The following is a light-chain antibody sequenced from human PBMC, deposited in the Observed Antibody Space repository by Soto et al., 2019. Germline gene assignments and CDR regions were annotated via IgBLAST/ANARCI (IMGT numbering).Light chain of an antibody. J-gene: IGKJ2*01. CDR1: HDTSNS. CDR3: QQYSAFPYT. CDR2: GAS. V-gene: IGKV1-16*01. Sequence: DIQMTQSPSSLSASVGDRVTITCRASHDTSNSVAWFQQKPGMAPKSLIYGASTLQSGVSSRFSGSGSGTHFTLTITSLQPEDFATYYCQQYSAFPYTFGQGT.